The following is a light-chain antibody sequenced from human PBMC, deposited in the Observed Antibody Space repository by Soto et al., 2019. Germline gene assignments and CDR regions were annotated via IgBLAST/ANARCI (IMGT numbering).Light chain of an antibody. CDR2: TAS. CDR3: LQHASFTWT. V-gene: IGKV1-17*03. Sequence: DIQMTQSPSAMSASVGARVTITCRSSQCISNYLAWFQQKPGKVPQRLFYTASSLQSGVPPRFSGSGSGTEFTLPISSLQPEDFATYYCLQHASFTWTSGQGTKVDIK. J-gene: IGKJ1*01. CDR1: QCISNY.